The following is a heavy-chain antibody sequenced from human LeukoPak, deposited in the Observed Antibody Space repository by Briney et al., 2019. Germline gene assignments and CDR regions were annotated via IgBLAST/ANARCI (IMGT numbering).Heavy chain of an antibody. Sequence: HAGGSLRLSCAASGFTFSDYSMNWVRQAPGKGLEWVSYLSSGSNTIYYADSVKGRFTISRDNAKNSLYLQMNSLRAEDTAVYYCVRGSCNGGGRYFAYFHHWGQGTLVTVSS. CDR3: VRGSCNGGGRYFAYFHH. CDR1: GFTFSDYS. J-gene: IGHJ1*01. V-gene: IGHV3-48*01. CDR2: LSSGSNTI. D-gene: IGHD2-15*01.